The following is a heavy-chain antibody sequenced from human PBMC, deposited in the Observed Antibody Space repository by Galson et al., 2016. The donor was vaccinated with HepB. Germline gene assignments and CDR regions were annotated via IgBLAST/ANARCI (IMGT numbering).Heavy chain of an antibody. CDR2: ISKGGTTD. J-gene: IGHJ3*02. Sequence: SLRLSCAASGFSFSSYGMHWVRQAPGKGLEWVAVISKGGTTDYYADSVKGRFSISRDNFKSSVFLQMNSLRADDTAVYYCTKEGYNARWAFDIWGQGTVVTVSS. V-gene: IGHV3-30*18. D-gene: IGHD5-12*01. CDR1: GFSFSSYG. CDR3: TKEGYNARWAFDI.